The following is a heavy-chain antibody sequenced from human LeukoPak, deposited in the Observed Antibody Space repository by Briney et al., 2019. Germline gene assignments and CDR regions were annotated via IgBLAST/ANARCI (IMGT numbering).Heavy chain of an antibody. CDR2: ISGNNDNP. V-gene: IGHV1-18*01. Sequence: ASVKVSCKASGYTFSNFGISWVRQAPGQGLEWMGWISGNNDNPNYGQEFQGRLTVTTDSSTNTAYMELRNLRSDDTAVYYCARDGTSTDDYWGQGTLVTVSS. J-gene: IGHJ4*02. D-gene: IGHD2-2*01. CDR1: GYTFSNFG. CDR3: ARDGTSTDDY.